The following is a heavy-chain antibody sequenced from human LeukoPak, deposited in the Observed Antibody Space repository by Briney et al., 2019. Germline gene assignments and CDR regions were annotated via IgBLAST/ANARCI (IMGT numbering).Heavy chain of an antibody. Sequence: GGSLRLSCAASGFTFSSYAMTWVRQGPGKGLEWVAVISYDGSNKYYADSVKGRFTISRDNSKNTLYLQMNSLRAEDTAVYYCARALPNPADYWGQGTLVTVSS. V-gene: IGHV3-30-3*01. D-gene: IGHD1-14*01. CDR2: ISYDGSNK. CDR1: GFTFSSYA. CDR3: ARALPNPADY. J-gene: IGHJ4*02.